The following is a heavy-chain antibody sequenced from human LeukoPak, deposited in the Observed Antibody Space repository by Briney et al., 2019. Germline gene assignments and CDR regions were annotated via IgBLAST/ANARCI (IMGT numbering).Heavy chain of an antibody. J-gene: IGHJ4*02. V-gene: IGHV3-23*01. D-gene: IGHD3-10*01. Sequence: PGGSLRLSCAASGFTFSSYGMSWVRQAPGKGLESVSGISGSGGSTYYADSVKGRFTISRDNSKNTLYLQMSSLRAEDTAVYYCAKGRGVLDYWGQGTLVTVSS. CDR3: AKGRGVLDY. CDR1: GFTFSSYG. CDR2: ISGSGGST.